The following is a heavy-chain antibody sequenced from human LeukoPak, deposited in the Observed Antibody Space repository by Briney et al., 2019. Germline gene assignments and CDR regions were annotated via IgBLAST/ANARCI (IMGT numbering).Heavy chain of an antibody. CDR2: IYYSGST. D-gene: IGHD2-15*01. V-gene: IGHV4-59*11. CDR1: GGSISSHY. CDR3: GRDALVGYFSYYYMDV. J-gene: IGHJ6*03. Sequence: SETLSLTCTVSGGSISSHYWSWLRQPPGKGLEWVGYIYYSGSTNYNPSLKSRVTISVDTSKNQFSLKLSSVTAADTAVYYCGRDALVGYFSYYYMDVWGKGTTVTVSS.